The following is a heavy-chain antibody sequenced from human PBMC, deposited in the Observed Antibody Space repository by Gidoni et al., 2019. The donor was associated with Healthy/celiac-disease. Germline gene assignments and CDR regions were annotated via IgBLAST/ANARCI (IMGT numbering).Heavy chain of an antibody. J-gene: IGHJ6*02. V-gene: IGHV4-34*01. CDR1: GGSFSGYY. CDR2: INHSGST. CDR3: TREVGFYYDPVGGMDV. D-gene: IGHD3-22*01. Sequence: QVQLQQWGAGLLKPSETLSLTCAVYGGSFSGYYWSWIRQPPGKGLEWIGEINHSGSTNYNPSLKSRVTISVDTSKNQFSLKLSSVTAADTAVYYCTREVGFYYDPVGGMDVWGQGTTVTVSS.